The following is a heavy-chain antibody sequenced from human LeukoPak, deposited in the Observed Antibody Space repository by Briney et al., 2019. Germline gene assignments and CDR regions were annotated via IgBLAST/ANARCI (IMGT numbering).Heavy chain of an antibody. J-gene: IGHJ6*03. CDR3: AGNSGSYPDYYFHYYLNV. D-gene: IGHD1-26*01. V-gene: IGHV4-61*02. CDR2: VYSSGST. CDR1: GGSISSGSFY. Sequence: SETLSLTCSVSGGSISSGSFYWSWIRQPAGKGLEWIGRVYSSGSTSYNPSLKSRVTISVDTSKNQFSLKLTSVTAADTAVYYCAGNSGSYPDYYFHYYLNVWGKGTTVTVSS.